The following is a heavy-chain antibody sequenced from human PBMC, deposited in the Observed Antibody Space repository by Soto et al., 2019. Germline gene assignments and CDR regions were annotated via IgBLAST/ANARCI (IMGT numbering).Heavy chain of an antibody. Sequence: SETLSLTCSVSGGTIHSGDYFWSWIRQPPGKGLEWIGSIFYTGSTYCSPSLRSRASMSMDTSKSLFSPRLRSLTAAETAVYLCARVKATWYPDYCFHXWGQGTLFTVSX. V-gene: IGHV4-30-4*01. CDR1: GGTIHSGDYF. J-gene: IGHJ4*02. D-gene: IGHD5-12*01. CDR2: IFYTGST. CDR3: ARVKATWYPDYCFHX.